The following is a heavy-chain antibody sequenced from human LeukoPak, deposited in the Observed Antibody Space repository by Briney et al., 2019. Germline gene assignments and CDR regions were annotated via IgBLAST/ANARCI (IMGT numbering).Heavy chain of an antibody. CDR3: ARGAEEVPTAMGVYYYYFMDV. J-gene: IGHJ6*03. CDR1: GFTFSNNW. Sequence: GRSLRLSCAASGFTFSNNWMRWVRQAPGKGLVWVSRVNPDGRRTDYAGSVKGRFTISRDNAKNTLYLQLNSLRAEDTAVYYCARGAEEVPTAMGVYYYYFMDVWGKGTTVTVSS. CDR2: VNPDGRRT. D-gene: IGHD2-2*01. V-gene: IGHV3-74*01.